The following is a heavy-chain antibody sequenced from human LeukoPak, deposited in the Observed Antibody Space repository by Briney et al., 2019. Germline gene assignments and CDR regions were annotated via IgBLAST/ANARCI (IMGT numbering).Heavy chain of an antibody. CDR1: GGSISSSSYY. CDR3: ARLFNWFDP. CDR2: IYYSGST. V-gene: IGHV4-39*07. D-gene: IGHD3-10*01. Sequence: SETLSLTCTVSGGSISSSSYYWGWIRQPPGKGLEWIGSIYYSGSTYYNPSLKSRVTISVDTSKNQFSLKLSSVTAADTAVYYCARLFNWFDPWGQGTLVTVSS. J-gene: IGHJ5*02.